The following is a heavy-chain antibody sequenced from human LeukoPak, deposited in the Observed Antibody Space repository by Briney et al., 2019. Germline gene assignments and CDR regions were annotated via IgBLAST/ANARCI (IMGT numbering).Heavy chain of an antibody. D-gene: IGHD7-27*01. V-gene: IGHV4-31*03. J-gene: IGHJ4*02. Sequence: SETLSLTCTVSGGSISSGGYYWSWIRQHPGKGLEWIGYIYYSGSTYYNPSLKSRATISVDTSKNQFSLKLSSVTAADTAVYYCARDHRTGSFDYWGQGTLVTVSS. CDR3: ARDHRTGSFDY. CDR2: IYYSGST. CDR1: GGSISSGGYY.